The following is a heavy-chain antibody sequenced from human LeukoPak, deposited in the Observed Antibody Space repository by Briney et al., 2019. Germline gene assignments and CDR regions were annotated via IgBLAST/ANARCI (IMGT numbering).Heavy chain of an antibody. CDR3: ARVVYCTGGVCQIFAFDT. Sequence: GGSLRLSCAASGFTFSDYYMSWIRQTPGKGLEWVSYISGSGSTIFSADSVKGRFIISRDNVKNSLYLQLNSLRAEDTAVYYCARVVYCTGGVCQIFAFDTWGQGTTVTVSS. D-gene: IGHD2-8*02. CDR2: ISGSGSTI. V-gene: IGHV3-11*01. CDR1: GFTFSDYY. J-gene: IGHJ3*02.